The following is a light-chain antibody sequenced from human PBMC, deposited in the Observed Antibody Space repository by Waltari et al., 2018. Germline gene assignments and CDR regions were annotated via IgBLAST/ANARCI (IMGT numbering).Light chain of an antibody. CDR3: QSTDSSSTYTV. V-gene: IGLV3-25*03. J-gene: IGLJ3*02. CDR2: KDT. Sequence: SYDLTQPPSLSVSPGQTATIDCSGATLPQLYAYWYQQKPGQALLLVISKDTERPSGIPERFSGSSSGTTVTLTISGVRAEDEGDYYCQSTDSSSTYTVFGGGTKLTVL. CDR1: TLPQLY.